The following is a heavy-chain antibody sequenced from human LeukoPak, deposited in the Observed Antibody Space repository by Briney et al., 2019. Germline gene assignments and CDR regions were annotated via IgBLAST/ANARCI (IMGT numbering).Heavy chain of an antibody. J-gene: IGHJ6*02. CDR3: AREPHPYYYGMDV. CDR2: INPNSGGT. V-gene: IGHV1-2*02. Sequence: ASVKVSCQASGYTFTGYYMHWVRQPPGQGLEWMGLINPNSGGTNYVQKFQGRLTMNRDTSISTAEMYLSRLSSDDTAVHYFAREPHPYYYGMDVWGQGTTVTVSS. CDR1: GYTFTGYY.